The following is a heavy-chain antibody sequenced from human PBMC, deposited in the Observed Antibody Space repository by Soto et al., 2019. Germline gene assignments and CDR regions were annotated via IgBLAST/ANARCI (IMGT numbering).Heavy chain of an antibody. Sequence: QVQLQESGPGLVQPSGTLSLTCAVSGDSINNSHWWSWVRQTPGKGLEWIGETYHSGTTNYNPSLKTRVTISIDKSKYQFSLKMNSVTAADTAVYYCAREVNSSPARGPNWFDPWGQGTLATVSS. J-gene: IGHJ5*02. CDR2: TYHSGTT. V-gene: IGHV4-4*02. CDR3: AREVNSSPARGPNWFDP. CDR1: GDSINNSHW. D-gene: IGHD6-13*01.